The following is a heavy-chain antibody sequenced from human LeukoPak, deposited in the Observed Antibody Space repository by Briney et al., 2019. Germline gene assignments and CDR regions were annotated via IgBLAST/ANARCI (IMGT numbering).Heavy chain of an antibody. V-gene: IGHV1-18*01. Sequence: GASVNVSCKASGYTFNSYGISWVRQAPGQGLEWMGWISVYNGNTVYAQKFQGRVTMTTDTSTSTVYMELRSLRSDDTAVYHCARHSWFGELLPLDYWGQGTLVTVSS. D-gene: IGHD3-10*01. J-gene: IGHJ4*02. CDR2: ISVYNGNT. CDR1: GYTFNSYG. CDR3: ARHSWFGELLPLDY.